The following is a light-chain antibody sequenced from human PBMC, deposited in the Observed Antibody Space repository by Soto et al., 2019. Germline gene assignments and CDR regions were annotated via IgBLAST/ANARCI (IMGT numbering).Light chain of an antibody. CDR2: DAS. CDR1: QSVRGY. CDR3: QQRSNWPPIT. J-gene: IGKJ5*01. V-gene: IGKV3-11*01. Sequence: EIVLTQSPGTLSLSPGERPTPSCRASQSVRGYLAWYQQKPGQAPRLLIYDASNRATGIPARFSGSGSGTDFTLTISSLEPEDFAVYYCQQRSNWPPITFGQGTRLEIK.